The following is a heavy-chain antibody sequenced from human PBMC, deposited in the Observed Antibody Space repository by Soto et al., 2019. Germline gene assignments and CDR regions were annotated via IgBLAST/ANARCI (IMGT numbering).Heavy chain of an antibody. CDR2: INHSGST. D-gene: IGHD6-25*01. CDR3: ASAPKYSSEGP. Sequence: QLQLQQWGAGLLRPSETLSLTCAVYGGSFSDYYWSWVRQPPGKGLEWIGEINHSGSTNYNPSLKSRVTMSMDLSKNQFSLKLSSVTAADTAVYYCASAPKYSSEGPWGQGTLVTVSS. V-gene: IGHV4-34*02. J-gene: IGHJ5*02. CDR1: GGSFSDYY.